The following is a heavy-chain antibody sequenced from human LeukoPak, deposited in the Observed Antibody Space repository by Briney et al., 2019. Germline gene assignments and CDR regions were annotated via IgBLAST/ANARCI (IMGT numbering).Heavy chain of an antibody. CDR3: AKDEDILTGERGDAFDI. V-gene: IGHV3-30*02. D-gene: IGHD3-9*01. J-gene: IGHJ3*02. CDR1: GFTFSSYG. Sequence: GGSLRLSCAASGFTFSSYGMHWVRQAPGKGLEWVAFIWYDGSNKYYADSVKGRFTISRDNSKNTLYLQMNSLRAEDTAVYYCAKDEDILTGERGDAFDIWGQGTMVTVSS. CDR2: IWYDGSNK.